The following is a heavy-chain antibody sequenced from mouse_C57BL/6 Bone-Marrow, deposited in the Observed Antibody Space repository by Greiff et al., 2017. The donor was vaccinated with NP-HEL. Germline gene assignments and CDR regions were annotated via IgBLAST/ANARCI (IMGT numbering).Heavy chain of an antibody. D-gene: IGHD1-1*01. V-gene: IGHV2-5*01. CDR3: AKKSYYGSSSWFAY. Sequence: QVQLQQSGPGLVQPSQSLSITCTVSGFSLTSYGVHWVRQSPGKGLEWLGVIWSGGSTDYNAAFMSRLSITKDNSKSQVFFKMNSLQADDTAIYYCAKKSYYGSSSWFAYWGQGTLVTVSA. CDR2: IWSGGST. J-gene: IGHJ3*01. CDR1: GFSLTSYG.